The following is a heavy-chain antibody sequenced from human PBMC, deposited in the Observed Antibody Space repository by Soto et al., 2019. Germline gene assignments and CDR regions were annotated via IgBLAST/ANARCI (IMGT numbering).Heavy chain of an antibody. Sequence: AGGSLRLSCAASGFTFSNYAINWVRQSPGKGLEWVSVISGSLGSTYYADSVKGRFTITRDNSKNTLYLQMNSLRAEDTAVYYCAKAGGAAGTVDYFDYWGQGTLVTVSS. CDR2: ISGSLGST. CDR3: AKAGGAAGTVDYFDY. V-gene: IGHV3-23*01. J-gene: IGHJ4*02. D-gene: IGHD6-13*01. CDR1: GFTFSNYA.